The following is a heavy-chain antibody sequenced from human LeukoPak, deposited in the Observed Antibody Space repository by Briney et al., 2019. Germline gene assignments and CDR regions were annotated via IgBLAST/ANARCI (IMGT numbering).Heavy chain of an antibody. Sequence: ASVKVSCKAFGYTFTSNYMHWVRQATGQGLEWMGWMNPNSGNTGYAQKFQGRVTMTRNTSISTAYMELSSLRSEDTAVYYCARARLRPQNWFDPWGQGTLVTVSS. D-gene: IGHD5-12*01. V-gene: IGHV1-8*02. J-gene: IGHJ5*02. CDR1: GYTFTSNY. CDR2: MNPNSGNT. CDR3: ARARLRPQNWFDP.